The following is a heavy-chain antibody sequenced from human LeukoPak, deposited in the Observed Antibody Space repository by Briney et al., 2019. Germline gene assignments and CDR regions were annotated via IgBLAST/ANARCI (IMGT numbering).Heavy chain of an antibody. CDR3: AKDPATTVTTLFDY. CDR1: GFTFSSYS. Sequence: GGSLRLSCAASGFTFSSYSMNWVRQAPGKGLEWVSAISGSGGSTYYADSVKGRFTISRDNSKNTLYLQMNSLRAEDTAVYYCAKDPATTVTTLFDYWGQGTLVTVSS. V-gene: IGHV3-23*01. J-gene: IGHJ4*02. CDR2: ISGSGGST. D-gene: IGHD4-17*01.